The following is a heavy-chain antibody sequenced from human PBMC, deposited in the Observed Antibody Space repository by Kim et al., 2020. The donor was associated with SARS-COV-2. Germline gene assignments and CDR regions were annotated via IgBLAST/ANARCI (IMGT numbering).Heavy chain of an antibody. J-gene: IGHJ4*02. CDR3: ARGHLDLDY. Sequence: GSTNYNPSLKSRVTISVDTSKNQFSLKLSSVTAAYTAVYYCARGHLDLDYWGQGTLVTVSS. CDR2: GST. D-gene: IGHD3-3*02. V-gene: IGHV4-59*09.